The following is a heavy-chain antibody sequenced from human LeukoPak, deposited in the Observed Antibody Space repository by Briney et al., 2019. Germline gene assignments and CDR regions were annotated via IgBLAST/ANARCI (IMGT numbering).Heavy chain of an antibody. J-gene: IGHJ6*03. CDR3: ARDFADTAMVTGYYYYTDV. CDR2: INPNSGGT. CDR1: GYTFTGYY. Sequence: ASVKVSCKASGYTFTGYYMHWVRQAPGQGLEWMGWINPNSGGTNYAQKFQGRVTMTRDTSISTAYMELSRLRSDDTAVYYCARDFADTAMVTGYYYYTDVWGKGTTVTVSS. D-gene: IGHD5-18*01. V-gene: IGHV1-2*02.